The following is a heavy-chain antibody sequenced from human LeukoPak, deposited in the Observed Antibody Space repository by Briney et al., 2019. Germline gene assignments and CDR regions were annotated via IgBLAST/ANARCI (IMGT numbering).Heavy chain of an antibody. CDR3: ARGGYCSSSSCYGDDAFDI. CDR2: IYYSGST. J-gene: IGHJ3*02. CDR1: GGSIGNYY. Sequence: PSETLSLTCTVSGGSIGNYYWSWIRQPPGKGLEWIGYIYYSGSTNYNPSLKSRVSISVDTSKKQFSLKLTSVTAADTAMYYCARGGYCSSSSCYGDDAFDIWGQGTMVTVSS. D-gene: IGHD2-2*01. V-gene: IGHV4-59*01.